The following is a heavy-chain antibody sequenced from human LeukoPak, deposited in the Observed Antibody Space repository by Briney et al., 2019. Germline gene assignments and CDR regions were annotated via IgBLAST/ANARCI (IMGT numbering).Heavy chain of an antibody. Sequence: GGSLRLSCAASGFTFSSYWMSWVRQAPGKGLEWVANIKRDGSEKFQVDSVKGRFTISRDNAKNSLYLQMNSLRAEDTAVYFCARGVDNWNDLLNYWGQGTLVTVSS. D-gene: IGHD1-20*01. CDR1: GFTFSSYW. CDR2: IKRDGSEK. J-gene: IGHJ4*02. V-gene: IGHV3-7*01. CDR3: ARGVDNWNDLLNY.